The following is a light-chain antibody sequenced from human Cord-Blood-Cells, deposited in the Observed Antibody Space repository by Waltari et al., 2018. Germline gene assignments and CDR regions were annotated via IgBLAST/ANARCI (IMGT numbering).Light chain of an antibody. CDR2: GAS. V-gene: IGKV3-20*01. CDR3: QQYGSSPFT. J-gene: IGKJ3*01. Sequence: IVLTQSPGTLSLSPGERATLSCRASQSVSSSYLAWYPQKPGQAPSLLIYGASSRATGSPDRFSGSGSGTDFTLTISRLEPEDFAVYYCQQYGSSPFTFGPGTKVDIK. CDR1: QSVSSSY.